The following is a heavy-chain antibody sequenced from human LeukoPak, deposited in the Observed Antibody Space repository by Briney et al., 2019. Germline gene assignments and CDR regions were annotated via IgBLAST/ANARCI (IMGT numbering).Heavy chain of an antibody. J-gene: IGHJ5*02. Sequence: ASVKVSCKASGYTFTSYYMHWVRQAPGQGLEWMGIINPSGGSTSYAQKFQGRVTMTRDMSTSTVYMELSSLRSEDTAVYYCARDEGPIQLWPGGVNWFDPWGQGTLVTVSS. CDR3: ARDEGPIQLWPGGVNWFDP. CDR2: INPSGGST. V-gene: IGHV1-46*01. D-gene: IGHD5-18*01. CDR1: GYTFTSYY.